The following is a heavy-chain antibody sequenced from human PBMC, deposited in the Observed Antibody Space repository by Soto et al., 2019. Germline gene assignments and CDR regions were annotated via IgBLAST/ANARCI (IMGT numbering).Heavy chain of an antibody. CDR1: GFTFSSYW. V-gene: IGHV3-7*05. D-gene: IGHD2-15*01. CDR2: IKQDGNEK. J-gene: IGHJ4*02. CDR3: AIVKNLAGEY. Sequence: EVQLVESGGGLVQPGGSLRLSCAASGFTFSSYWMSWVRQAPGKGLEWVANIKQDGNEKFYVDSVKGRFAISRDNAKNSLFLQLNSLTAEDTVVYYCAIVKNLAGEYCCQGTLVAVSS.